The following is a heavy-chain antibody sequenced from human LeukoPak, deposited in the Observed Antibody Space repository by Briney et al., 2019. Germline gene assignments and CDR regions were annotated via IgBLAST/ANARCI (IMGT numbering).Heavy chain of an antibody. CDR3: ARDRATVFGVVTSNWFDP. D-gene: IGHD3-3*01. CDR2: IYISGRT. J-gene: IGHJ5*02. Sequence: SETLSLTCTVSGGSINNNYWNWIRQPAGKGLEWIGHIYISGRTNYNPSLKSRVTMSVDTSKSQFSLKLTSVTAADTAVYYCARDRATVFGVVTSNWFDPWGQGTLVTVSA. V-gene: IGHV4-4*07. CDR1: GGSINNNY.